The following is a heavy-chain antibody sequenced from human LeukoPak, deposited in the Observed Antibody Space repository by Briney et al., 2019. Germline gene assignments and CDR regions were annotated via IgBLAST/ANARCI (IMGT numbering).Heavy chain of an antibody. D-gene: IGHD6-19*01. J-gene: IGHJ4*02. CDR1: GFTFSSYA. CDR2: ISYDGGHK. Sequence: PGGSLRLSCGASGFTFSSYAMHWVRQAPGKGLEWVAVISYDGGHKSYGDSVKGRFTISRDNSKNTLYLQMNSLRAEDTAVYYCAREIEQWLPRGGLYYFDYWGQGTLVTVSS. V-gene: IGHV3-30*04. CDR3: AREIEQWLPRGGLYYFDY.